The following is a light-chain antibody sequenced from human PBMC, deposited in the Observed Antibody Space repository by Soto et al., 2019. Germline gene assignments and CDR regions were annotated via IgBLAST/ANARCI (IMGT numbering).Light chain of an antibody. CDR3: QQYNNWPPT. V-gene: IGKV3-15*01. CDR1: QSVSSN. J-gene: IGKJ1*01. Sequence: EIVMTQSPATLSVSPGERATLSCRASQSVSSNLAWYQQKPGQASRLLIYGASTRATGIPARFSGSGSGTEFTLTISSLQSEDFAVYYCQQYNNWPPTFGQGTKVDIK. CDR2: GAS.